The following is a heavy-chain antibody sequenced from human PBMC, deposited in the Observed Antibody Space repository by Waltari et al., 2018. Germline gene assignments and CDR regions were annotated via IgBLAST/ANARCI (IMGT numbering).Heavy chain of an antibody. V-gene: IGHV1-69*01. Sequence: VQLVQSGAEVKKVGSSVKVSCKASGSTFSTHALSWVRQAPGHGLEWMGGIIPSFGTPSYAQVFQGRVTITADESTSTVYMEMSMLRSDDTAIYYCAGCRDSSGYLNCMDVWGQGTTVTVSS. CDR3: AGCRDSSGYLNCMDV. D-gene: IGHD3-22*01. J-gene: IGHJ6*02. CDR2: IIPSFGTP. CDR1: GSTFSTHA.